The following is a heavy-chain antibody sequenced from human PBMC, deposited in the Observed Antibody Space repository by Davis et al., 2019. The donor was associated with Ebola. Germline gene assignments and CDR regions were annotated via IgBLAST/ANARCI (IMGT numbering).Heavy chain of an antibody. D-gene: IGHD3-9*01. Sequence: GESLNISCAASGFTFSSYAMHWVRPAPGKGLEWVAVLSYDGSNKYYADSVKGRFTISRDNSKNTLYLQMNSLRAEDTAVYYCAKPSTGYYSYYYYMDVWGKGTTVTVSS. V-gene: IGHV3-30-3*01. CDR2: LSYDGSNK. CDR1: GFTFSSYA. CDR3: AKPSTGYYSYYYYMDV. J-gene: IGHJ6*03.